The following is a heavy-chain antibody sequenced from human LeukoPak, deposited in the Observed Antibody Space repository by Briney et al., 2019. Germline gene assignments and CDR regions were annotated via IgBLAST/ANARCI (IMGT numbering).Heavy chain of an antibody. J-gene: IGHJ5*02. D-gene: IGHD6-13*01. CDR1: GFTFSRYA. V-gene: IGHV3-21*01. Sequence: GGSLRLSCAASGFTFSRYAMNWVRQAPGKGLEWVSSITTSSSYIYYADSVKGRFTISRDDAKNSPYLQMNSLRAEDTALYYCVRDPAAAGTVWFDPWGQGTLVTVSS. CDR3: VRDPAAAGTVWFDP. CDR2: ITTSSSYI.